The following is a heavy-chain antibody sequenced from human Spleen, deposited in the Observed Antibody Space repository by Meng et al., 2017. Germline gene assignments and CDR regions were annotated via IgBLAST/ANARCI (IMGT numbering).Heavy chain of an antibody. CDR1: GLTFSSYE. CDR3: AAYPSDHYYGLDY. CDR2: IGGSGSNR. D-gene: IGHD3-10*01. Sequence: GESLKISCAASGLTFSSYEMNWVRQAPGKGLEWVAYIGGSGSNRYYADSVKGRFTISRDNAKNSLYLQMDSLRAEDTAVYYCAAYPSDHYYGLDYWGQGTLVTVSS. V-gene: IGHV3-48*03. J-gene: IGHJ4*02.